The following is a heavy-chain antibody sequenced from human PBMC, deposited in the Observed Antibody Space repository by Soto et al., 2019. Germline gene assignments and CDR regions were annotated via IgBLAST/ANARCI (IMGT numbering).Heavy chain of an antibody. CDR1: GGSISSSNW. CDR3: ARGQDVTPYYYYMDV. CDR2: IYHSGST. V-gene: IGHV4-4*02. J-gene: IGHJ6*03. D-gene: IGHD4-4*01. Sequence: SETLSLTCAVSGGSISSSNWWSWVRQPPGKGLEWIGEIYHSGSTNYNPSLKSRVTISVDKSKNQFSLKLSSVTAADTAVYYCARGQDVTPYYYYMDVWGKGTTVTVSS.